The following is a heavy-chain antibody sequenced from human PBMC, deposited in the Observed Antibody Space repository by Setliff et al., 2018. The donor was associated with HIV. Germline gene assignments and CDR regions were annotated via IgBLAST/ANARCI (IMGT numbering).Heavy chain of an antibody. CDR2: ISYSGST. D-gene: IGHD3-22*01. J-gene: IGHJ4*02. CDR3: ARQSDSSGYFPSWYFDY. Sequence: SETLSLTCTVSGGSISSDGFYWSWIRQHPGEGLEWIGYISYSGSTNYNPSLKSRVTISVDTSKNQFSLKLSSVTAADTAVYYCARQSDSSGYFPSWYFDYWAQGTLVTVSS. V-gene: IGHV4-61*08. CDR1: GGSISSDGFY.